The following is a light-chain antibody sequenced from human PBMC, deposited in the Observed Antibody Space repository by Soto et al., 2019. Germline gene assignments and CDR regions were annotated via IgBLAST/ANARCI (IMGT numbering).Light chain of an antibody. V-gene: IGKV1-27*01. CDR1: QGISEY. Sequence: DIQMAQSPSSLSASIGDRVTITCRASQGISEYLAWYQQRPGNAPNLLIYGTSILQSGVPSSFSGSGSGTDFTLTISSLQSEDVATYYCHRYNSIPRTFGQGTTVELK. CDR2: GTS. J-gene: IGKJ1*01. CDR3: HRYNSIPRT.